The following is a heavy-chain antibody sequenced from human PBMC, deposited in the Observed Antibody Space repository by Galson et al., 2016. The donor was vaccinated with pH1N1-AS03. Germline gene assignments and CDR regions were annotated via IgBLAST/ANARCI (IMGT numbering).Heavy chain of an antibody. CDR2: TSDSGT. CDR3: AKGVSNSGDGGVAY. CDR1: GFTFSTYA. V-gene: IGHV3-23*01. Sequence: SLRLSCAASGFTFSTYAMAWVRQAPGKGLEWVSATSDSGTFYTDSVKGRFTISRDDSRDTVYLQMNSLRAEDTALYYCAKGVSNSGDGGVAYWGHGTLVTVSS. J-gene: IGHJ4*01. D-gene: IGHD3-16*01.